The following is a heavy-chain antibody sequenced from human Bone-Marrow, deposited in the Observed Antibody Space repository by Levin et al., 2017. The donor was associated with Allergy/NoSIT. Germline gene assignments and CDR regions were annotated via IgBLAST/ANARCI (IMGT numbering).Heavy chain of an antibody. CDR1: GFTLSNYW. J-gene: IGHJ3*02. D-gene: IGHD3-22*01. CDR3: TRDPYDTVGYGGYGAFDI. Sequence: ASVKVSCAASGFTLSNYWTTWVRQAPGKGLEWVTNINQDGSEKQYVDSVKGRFTISRDYANNSVYLQMSSLRADDTATYYCTRDPYDTVGYGGYGAFDIWGQGTMVTVSS. V-gene: IGHV3-7*01. CDR2: INQDGSEK.